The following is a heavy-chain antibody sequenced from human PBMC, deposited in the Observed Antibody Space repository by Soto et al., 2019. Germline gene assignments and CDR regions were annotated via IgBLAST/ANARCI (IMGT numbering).Heavy chain of an antibody. CDR2: MNPNSGNT. CDR1: GYTFTSYD. CDR3: ARVGSFGVVLVPDAIVYYGMDV. V-gene: IGHV1-8*01. J-gene: IGHJ6*02. Sequence: GASVKVSCKASGYTFTSYDINWVRQATGQGLEWMGWMNPNSGNTGYAQKFQGRVTMTRNTSISTAYMELSSLRSEDTAVYYCARVGSFGVVLVPDAIVYYGMDVWGQGTTVTVSS. D-gene: IGHD2-2*01.